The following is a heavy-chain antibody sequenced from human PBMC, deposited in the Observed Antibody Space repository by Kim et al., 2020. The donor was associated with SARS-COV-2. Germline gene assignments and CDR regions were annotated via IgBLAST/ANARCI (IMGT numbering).Heavy chain of an antibody. CDR3: ARYCSGGSCYSYYYYCMDV. J-gene: IGHJ6*02. V-gene: IGHV3-74*01. D-gene: IGHD2-15*01. CDR2: INSDVSST. CDR1: GFTFSSYW. Sequence: GGSLRLSCAASGFTFSSYWMHWVRQAPGKGLVWVSRINSDVSSTSYADSVKGRFTISRDNAKNTLYLQMNSLRAEDTAVYYCARYCSGGSCYSYYYYCMDVWGQGATVTVSS.